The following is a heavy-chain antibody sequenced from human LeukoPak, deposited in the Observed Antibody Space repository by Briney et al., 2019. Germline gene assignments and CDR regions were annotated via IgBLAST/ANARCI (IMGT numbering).Heavy chain of an antibody. CDR3: ARSYGDYSHFDY. V-gene: IGHV1-69*05. D-gene: IGHD4-17*01. J-gene: IGHJ4*02. CDR1: GGTFSSYA. Sequence: SVKVSCKASGGTFSSYAISWVRQAPGQGLEWMGGIIPIFGTANYAQKLQGRVIITRDTSASTAYMELSSLRSEDTAMYYCARSYGDYSHFDYWGQGTLVTVSS. CDR2: IIPIFGTA.